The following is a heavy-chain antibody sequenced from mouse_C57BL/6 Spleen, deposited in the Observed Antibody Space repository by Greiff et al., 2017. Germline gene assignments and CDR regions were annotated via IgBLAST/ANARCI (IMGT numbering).Heavy chain of an antibody. D-gene: IGHD2-5*01. CDR3: ARLGSNRGLMDY. Sequence: VKLMESGPGLVAPSQSLSITCTVSGFSLTSYGVDWVRQSPGKGLEWLGEIWGVGSTNYNSALKSSLSISKDNSKSQVFLKMNSLQTDDTAMYYCARLGSNRGLMDYWGQGTSVTVSS. V-gene: IGHV2-6*01. J-gene: IGHJ4*01. CDR1: GFSLTSYG. CDR2: IWGVGST.